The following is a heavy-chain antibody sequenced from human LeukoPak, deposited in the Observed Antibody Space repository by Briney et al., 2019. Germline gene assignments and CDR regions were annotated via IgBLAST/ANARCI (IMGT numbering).Heavy chain of an antibody. J-gene: IGHJ4*02. D-gene: IGHD3-3*01. CDR1: GFTFSSYS. CDR2: ISSSSSYI. Sequence: GGSLRLSCAASGFTFSSYSMNWVRQAPGKGLEWVSSISSSSSYICYADSVKGRFTISRDNAKNSLYLQMNSLRAEDTAVYYCASGRDFWSGLFDYWGQGTLVTVSS. V-gene: IGHV3-21*01. CDR3: ASGRDFWSGLFDY.